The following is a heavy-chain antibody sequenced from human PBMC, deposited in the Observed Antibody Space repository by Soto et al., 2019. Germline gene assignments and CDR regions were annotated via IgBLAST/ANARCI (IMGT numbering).Heavy chain of an antibody. J-gene: IGHJ4*02. CDR1: GFTFSSYG. Sequence: QVQLVESGGGVVQPGRSLRLSCAASGFTFSSYGMHWVRQAPGKGLEWVAVISYDGSNKYYADSVKGRFTIARDNSKNTLYLQMNSLRAEDTAVYYCAKDRDLRGHELDYWGQGTLVTVSS. CDR2: ISYDGSNK. D-gene: IGHD4-17*01. V-gene: IGHV3-30*18. CDR3: AKDRDLRGHELDY.